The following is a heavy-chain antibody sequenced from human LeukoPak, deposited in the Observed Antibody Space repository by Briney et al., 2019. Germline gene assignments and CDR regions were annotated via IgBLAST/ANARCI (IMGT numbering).Heavy chain of an antibody. CDR1: GFTFSNYW. CDR3: ATYSSLNRREFQF. V-gene: IGHV3-7*01. D-gene: IGHD3-22*01. Sequence: GGSLRLSCEGSGFTFSNYWMGWVRQAPGKGLQWVANIKTDGSVKYYVDSVKGRFTISRDNAKNSLYLQMNSLRAEDTAVYYCATYSSLNRREFQFWGQGTLLTVSS. CDR2: IKTDGSVK. J-gene: IGHJ1*01.